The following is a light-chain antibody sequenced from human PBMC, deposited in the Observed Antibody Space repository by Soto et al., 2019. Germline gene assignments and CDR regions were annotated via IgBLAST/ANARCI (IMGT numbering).Light chain of an antibody. CDR2: AAS. V-gene: IGKV1-27*01. Sequence: DIQMTQSPSSLSASVGDRVTITCRASQGISNYLAWYQQKPGKVPKLLIYAASTLQSGVPSRFSGSGSGTDFTHTITSLQPEDVATYYCQKYNSAPSLTFGGGTKVEIK. CDR1: QGISNY. J-gene: IGKJ4*01. CDR3: QKYNSAPSLT.